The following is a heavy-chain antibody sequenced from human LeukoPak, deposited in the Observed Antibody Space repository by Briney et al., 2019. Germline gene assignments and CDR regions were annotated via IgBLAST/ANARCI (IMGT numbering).Heavy chain of an antibody. J-gene: IGHJ4*02. V-gene: IGHV3-15*01. Sequence: KAGGSLRLSCAVSGLTFSNAWMSWVRQAPGKGLEWVGRIKSTTVGGTTEYAAPVKGRFTISRDDSKNTVYLQMNSLKTEDIAVYYCTTGPGNSGYWGQGTLVTVSS. CDR2: IKSTTVGGTT. CDR1: GLTFSNAW. D-gene: IGHD4-23*01. CDR3: TTGPGNSGY.